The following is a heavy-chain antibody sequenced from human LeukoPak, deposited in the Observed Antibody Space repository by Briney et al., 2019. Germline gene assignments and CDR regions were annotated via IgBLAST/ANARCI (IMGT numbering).Heavy chain of an antibody. CDR1: GGSFSDNS. CDR3: ARGRGQYDSSGYYPVYDS. V-gene: IGHV4-34*01. CDR2: INHSGST. D-gene: IGHD3-22*01. J-gene: IGHJ4*02. Sequence: PSETLSLTCEVSGGSFSDNSWTWIRQPPGKGLEWIGEINHSGSTKYNPSLKSRVTISIDSSESRFSLKLSSVTAADTAVYFCARGRGQYDSSGYYPVYDSWGQGTLVTVSS.